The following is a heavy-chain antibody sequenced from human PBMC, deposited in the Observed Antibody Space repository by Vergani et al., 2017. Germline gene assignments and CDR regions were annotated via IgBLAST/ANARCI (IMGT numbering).Heavy chain of an antibody. D-gene: IGHD3-3*01. Sequence: QVQLVESGGGVVQPGGSLRLSCAASGFTFSSYGLHWVRQAPGKGLEWVAFIRYDGSNKYSAESVKGRFTNSRDNSKTTLYRQMISLRAEVTAVYYCAKDRDRFFDYWGQGTLVTVSS. CDR1: GFTFSSYG. J-gene: IGHJ4*02. V-gene: IGHV3-30*02. CDR2: IRYDGSNK. CDR3: AKDRDRFFDY.